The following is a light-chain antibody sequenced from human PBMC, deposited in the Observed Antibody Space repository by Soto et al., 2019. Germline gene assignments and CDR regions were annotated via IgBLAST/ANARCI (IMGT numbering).Light chain of an antibody. CDR1: QSISSW. CDR2: DAS. CDR3: QQYNSYSPYT. V-gene: IGKV1-5*01. Sequence: DIQMTQSPSTLSASVGDRVTITCRASQSISSWLAWYQQKPGKATKLLICDASSLESGVPSRFSGSGSGTEFTLTISSLQPDDFATYYCQQYNSYSPYTFGQGTKLEIQ. J-gene: IGKJ2*01.